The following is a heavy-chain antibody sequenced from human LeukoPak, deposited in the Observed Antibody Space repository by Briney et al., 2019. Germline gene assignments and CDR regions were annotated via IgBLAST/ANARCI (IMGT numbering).Heavy chain of an antibody. J-gene: IGHJ4*02. Sequence: PSETLSLTCTVYGGSISSHYWSWIRQPSGKGLEWIGYIYYSGSTNYNPSLKSRVTISVDTSKNQFSLKLSSVTAADTAVYYCARYGVNTTWYYDFWSGRFAYGNFDYWGQGTLVTVSS. CDR1: GGSISSHY. CDR3: ARYGVNTTWYYDFWSGRFAYGNFDY. CDR2: IYYSGST. D-gene: IGHD3-3*01. V-gene: IGHV4-59*11.